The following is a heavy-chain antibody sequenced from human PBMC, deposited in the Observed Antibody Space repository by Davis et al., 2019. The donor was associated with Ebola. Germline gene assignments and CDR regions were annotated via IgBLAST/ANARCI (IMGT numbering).Heavy chain of an antibody. J-gene: IGHJ6*02. Sequence: GESLKISCAVSAFTFSSYAMHWVRQAPGKGLEWVGFTQYDGRVTYYADSVKGRFTISRDNSKNTLYLQMNSLRAEDTAVYYCARDGHVAIRDYYGMDVWGQGTTVTVSS. CDR2: TQYDGRVT. V-gene: IGHV3-30*02. D-gene: IGHD2-21*01. CDR1: AFTFSSYA. CDR3: ARDGHVAIRDYYGMDV.